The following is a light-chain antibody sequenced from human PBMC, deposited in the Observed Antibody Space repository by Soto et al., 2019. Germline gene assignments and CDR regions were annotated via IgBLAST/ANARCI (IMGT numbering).Light chain of an antibody. CDR3: QQYNTYSWT. CDR1: QSISSW. V-gene: IGKV1-5*01. J-gene: IGKJ1*01. CDR2: AAS. Sequence: DIKIKQSPSTLSASVGDRVTITCRASQSISSWLAWYQQKPGKAPKLLIYAASSLQSGVPSRFSGSGSGTEFTLTISSLQPDDFATYYCQQYNTYSWTFGQGTKVDI.